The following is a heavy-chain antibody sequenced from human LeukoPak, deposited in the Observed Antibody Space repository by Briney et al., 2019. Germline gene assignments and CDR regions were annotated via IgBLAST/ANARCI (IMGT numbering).Heavy chain of an antibody. Sequence: GGSLRLSCAASGFTFSSYWMHWVRQAPGKGLVWVSRINSDGSSTSYADSVKGRFTISRDNAKNSLYLQMNSLRAEDTAVYYCARDRVDYYDSSGYSGFYNGMDVWGQGTTVTVSS. CDR2: INSDGSST. V-gene: IGHV3-74*01. CDR3: ARDRVDYYDSSGYSGFYNGMDV. CDR1: GFTFSSYW. J-gene: IGHJ6*02. D-gene: IGHD3-22*01.